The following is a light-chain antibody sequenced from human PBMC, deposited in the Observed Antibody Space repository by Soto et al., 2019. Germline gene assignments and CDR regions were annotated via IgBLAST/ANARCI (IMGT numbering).Light chain of an antibody. J-gene: IGKJ5*01. Sequence: DIQITQSSSSVSASVRDRVTFTCRASQNIGNWLAWYQQQPGKAPKLLIYDASNLRSGVPSRFSGSGSGTDFTLTISSLQPEDFATYYCEQVNSFPITYGQGTRLEI. CDR1: QNIGNW. CDR2: DAS. V-gene: IGKV1-12*01. CDR3: EQVNSFPIT.